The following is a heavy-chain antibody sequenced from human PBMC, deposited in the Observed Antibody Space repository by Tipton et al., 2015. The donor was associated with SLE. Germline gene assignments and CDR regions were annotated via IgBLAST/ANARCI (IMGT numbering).Heavy chain of an antibody. D-gene: IGHD6-13*01. Sequence: GSLRLSCAASGFTFSSYSMNWVRQAPGKGLEWVGRIKSKTDGGTTDYAAPVKGRFTISRDDSKNTLYLQMNSLKTEDTAVYYCTTDLALIAAAGILSGVDYWGQGTLVTVSS. CDR1: GFTFSSYS. V-gene: IGHV3-15*01. CDR3: TTDLALIAAAGILSGVDY. J-gene: IGHJ4*02. CDR2: IKSKTDGGTT.